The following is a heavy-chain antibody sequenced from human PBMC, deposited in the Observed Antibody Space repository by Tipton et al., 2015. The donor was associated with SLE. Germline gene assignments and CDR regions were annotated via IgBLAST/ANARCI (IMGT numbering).Heavy chain of an antibody. CDR3: APKYYPAAMGFDY. CDR1: GGSISSGSYY. D-gene: IGHD2-2*01. CDR2: TYYRGST. J-gene: IGHJ4*02. V-gene: IGHV4-61*01. Sequence: TLSLTCTVSGGSISSGSYYWSWIPQPPGKGLECTGSTYYRGSTYYNPSLKSRVTISVDTSKTQFSLKLSSVTAADTAVYYCAPKYYPAAMGFDYWGQETLVTVSS.